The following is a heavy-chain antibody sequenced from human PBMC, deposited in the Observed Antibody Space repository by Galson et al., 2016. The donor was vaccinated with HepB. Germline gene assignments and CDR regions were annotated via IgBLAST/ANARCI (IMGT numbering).Heavy chain of an antibody. CDR3: ARGSGTFGHDY. CDR2: IYSSGST. D-gene: IGHD3-10*01. Sequence: ETLSLTCAVSGGSISNYYWSWIRQPPGKGLEWIGYIYSSGSTNSNPSLKSRVIISVDTSKNQFYLKLNSMTAADTAVYYCARGSGTFGHDYWGQGTLVTVSS. CDR1: GGSISNYY. V-gene: IGHV4-59*01. J-gene: IGHJ4*02.